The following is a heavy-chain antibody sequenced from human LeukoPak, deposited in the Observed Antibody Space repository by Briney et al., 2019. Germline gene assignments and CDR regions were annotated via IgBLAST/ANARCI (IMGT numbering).Heavy chain of an antibody. CDR3: ARDHCSGGSCYFNYYYGMDV. CDR1: GYTFTSYG. D-gene: IGHD2-15*01. Sequence: GASVKVSCKASGYTFTSYGISWVRQAPGQGLEWMGWISAYNGNTNYAQKLQGRVTMATDTYTSTAYMELRSLRSDDTAVYYCARDHCSGGSCYFNYYYGMDVWGQGTTVTVSS. CDR2: ISAYNGNT. J-gene: IGHJ6*02. V-gene: IGHV1-18*01.